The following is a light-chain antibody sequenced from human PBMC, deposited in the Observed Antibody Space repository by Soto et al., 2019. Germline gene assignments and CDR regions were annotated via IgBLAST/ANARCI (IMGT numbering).Light chain of an antibody. CDR3: SSYADSFLV. CDR2: EVT. Sequence: QSALTQPASVSGSPGQSITISCTGTSSDVGGYNYVSWYQQHPGKAPKVMIYEVTNRPSGVSNRFSGSKSGNTASLTISGLQAEDEADYYCSSYADSFLVFGGGTKLTVL. J-gene: IGLJ2*01. V-gene: IGLV2-14*01. CDR1: SSDVGGYNY.